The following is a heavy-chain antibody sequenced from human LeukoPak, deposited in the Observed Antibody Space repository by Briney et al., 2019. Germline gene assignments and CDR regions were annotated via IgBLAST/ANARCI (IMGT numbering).Heavy chain of an antibody. J-gene: IGHJ4*02. D-gene: IGHD1-1*01. Sequence: GGSLRLSCAASGFTFSGYSMNWVRQAPGKGLEWVSSISSSSSYIYYADSVKGRFTISRDNAKNSLYLQMNSLRAEDTAVYYCATQTGSRTDYYFDYWGQGTLVTVSS. V-gene: IGHV3-21*01. CDR1: GFTFSGYS. CDR3: ATQTGSRTDYYFDY. CDR2: ISSSSSYI.